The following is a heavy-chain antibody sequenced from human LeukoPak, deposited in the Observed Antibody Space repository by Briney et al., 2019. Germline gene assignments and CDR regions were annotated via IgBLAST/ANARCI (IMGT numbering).Heavy chain of an antibody. CDR1: GFTFSIYA. J-gene: IGHJ4*02. Sequence: TGGSLRLSCAASGFTFSIYAMSWVRQAPGKGLEWVSAISGSGGSTYYADSVKGRFTISRDNSKNTLYLQMNSLRAEDTAVYYCAKHIAAAGPNFDYWGQETLVTVSS. CDR2: ISGSGGST. V-gene: IGHV3-23*01. CDR3: AKHIAAAGPNFDY. D-gene: IGHD6-13*01.